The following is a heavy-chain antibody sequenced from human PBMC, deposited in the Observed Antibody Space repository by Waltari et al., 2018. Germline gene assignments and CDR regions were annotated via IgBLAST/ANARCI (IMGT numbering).Heavy chain of an antibody. CDR1: GYTFSAYY. D-gene: IGHD5-18*01. Sequence: QVQLVQSGAEVQMPGASVQVSCKASGYTFSAYYIHWLRQALGQGFEWREGININQAATMYAQTFEGRDTMARETSRSTAYMDLGSLRSDDPAVYFCARAREYSTWSLPDYWGQGTLVTVSS. V-gene: IGHV1-2*02. J-gene: IGHJ4*02. CDR2: ININQAAT. CDR3: ARAREYSTWSLPDY.